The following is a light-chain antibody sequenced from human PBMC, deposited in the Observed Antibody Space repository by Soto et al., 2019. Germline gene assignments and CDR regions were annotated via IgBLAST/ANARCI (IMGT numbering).Light chain of an antibody. CDR1: QSLVYSDGNTY. V-gene: IGKV2-30*01. CDR3: MQGTHWPYT. Sequence: DVVMTQSPLSLPVTLGQPASISCRSSQSLVYSDGNTYLSWFQQRPDQSPRRLIYKVSNRDSGVPDRLSGSGSGTDFTLKISRVEAEDVAVYYCMQGTHWPYTFGQGTKLEI. CDR2: KVS. J-gene: IGKJ2*01.